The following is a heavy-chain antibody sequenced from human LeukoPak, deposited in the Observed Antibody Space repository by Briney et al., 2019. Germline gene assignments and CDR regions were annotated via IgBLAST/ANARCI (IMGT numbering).Heavy chain of an antibody. V-gene: IGHV4-59*11. CDR1: GASISGHY. Sequence: SETLSLTCTVSGASISGHYLTWIRQPPGKGLEWIGYISHIGSTNYNPTLKSRVTISVDTSKNQFSLKLTSVTAADTAVYYCARDRISINALDMWGQGTMVTVSS. D-gene: IGHD1-14*01. CDR2: ISHIGST. J-gene: IGHJ3*02. CDR3: ARDRISINALDM.